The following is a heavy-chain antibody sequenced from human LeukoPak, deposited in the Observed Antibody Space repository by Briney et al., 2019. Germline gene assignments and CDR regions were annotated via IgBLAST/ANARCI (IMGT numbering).Heavy chain of an antibody. CDR2: IYSSGHT. CDR1: GGSISGYY. CDR3: ARGERLGLDS. V-gene: IGHV4-59*01. J-gene: IGHJ4*02. D-gene: IGHD6-19*01. Sequence: SETLSLTCTVSGGSISGYYWSWIRQPPGKGLEWVGYIYSSGHTNYNPSLKSRVTISGDTPKNQFSLRLISVTAADTAVYYCARGERLGLDSWGQGTLVAVSS.